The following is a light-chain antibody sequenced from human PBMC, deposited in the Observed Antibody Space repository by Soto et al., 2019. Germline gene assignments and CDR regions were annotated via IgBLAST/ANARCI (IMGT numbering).Light chain of an antibody. V-gene: IGLV2-14*01. CDR1: SSDVGGYNY. CDR2: DVS. J-gene: IGLJ1*01. Sequence: QSVLTQPASVSGSPGQSITISCTGTSSDVGGYNYVSWYQQHPGKAPKLMIYDVSNRPSGVSNRFSGSKSGNTASLTISGLQAEDEADYYCSSSTSRSTPYVFGTGTKVPVL. CDR3: SSSTSRSTPYV.